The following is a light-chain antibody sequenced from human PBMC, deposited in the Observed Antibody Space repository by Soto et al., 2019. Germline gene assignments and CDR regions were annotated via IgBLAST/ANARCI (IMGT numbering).Light chain of an antibody. CDR2: AVS. J-gene: IGLJ1*01. V-gene: IGLV2-14*03. Sequence: QSALTQPASVSGSPGQSITISCSGTSSDIGSYDHVAWYQQFPGNSPKLIIYAVSDRPSRVSDRFSGSKSGISASLTISGLQTEDEADYYCISYTDRQSYLFGTGTKVTVL. CDR3: ISYTDRQSYL. CDR1: SSDIGSYDH.